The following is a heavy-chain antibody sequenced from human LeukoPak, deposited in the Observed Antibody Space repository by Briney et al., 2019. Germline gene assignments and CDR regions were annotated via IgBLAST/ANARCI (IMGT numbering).Heavy chain of an antibody. CDR2: VNLQGST. Sequence: ASGTLSLTCGVSGGSITNTNYWTWVRQPPGKGLEWIGEVNLQGSTNYNPSLMGRVANAVDTSENHISLQLTSVTAADTAVYYCAREGGPYRPLDYSGQGTLVTVSS. V-gene: IGHV4-4*02. J-gene: IGHJ4*02. CDR3: AREGGPYRPLDY. CDR1: GGSITNTNY.